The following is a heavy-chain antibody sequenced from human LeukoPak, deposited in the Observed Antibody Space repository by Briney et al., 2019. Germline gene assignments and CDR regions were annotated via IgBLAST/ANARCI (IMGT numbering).Heavy chain of an antibody. CDR3: ARDLSSVLRFLEWLLDYGMDV. CDR2: IYSGGST. J-gene: IGHJ6*02. Sequence: GGSLRLSCAASGFTVSSNYMSWVRQAPGKGLEWVSVIYSGGSTYYADSVKGRFTISRHNSKHTLYLQMNSLRAEDTAVYYCARDLSSVLRFLEWLLDYGMDVWGQGTPVTVSS. V-gene: IGHV3-53*04. CDR1: GFTVSSNY. D-gene: IGHD3-3*01.